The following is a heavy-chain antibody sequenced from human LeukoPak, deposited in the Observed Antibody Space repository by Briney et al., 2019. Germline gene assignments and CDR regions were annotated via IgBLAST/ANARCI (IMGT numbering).Heavy chain of an antibody. Sequence: GGSLRLSCAASRLTFSTYGMSWVRQAPGKGLEWDSSITGGGSTYYADSVKGRFTISRDNSKNTLYLQMNSLGAEDTAVYYCAKSSYYDSSGYYREYYFDYWGQGTLVTVSS. CDR2: ITGGGST. CDR3: AKSSYYDSSGYYREYYFDY. J-gene: IGHJ4*02. V-gene: IGHV3-23*01. D-gene: IGHD3-22*01. CDR1: RLTFSTYG.